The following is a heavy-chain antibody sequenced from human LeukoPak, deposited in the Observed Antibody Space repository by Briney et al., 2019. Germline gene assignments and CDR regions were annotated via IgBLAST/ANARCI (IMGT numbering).Heavy chain of an antibody. CDR1: GFTFDDCA. Sequence: GGSLRLSCAASGFTFDDCAMHWVRQAPGKGLEWVSGISWNSGSIGYADSVKGRFTITRDNAKNSLYLQMNSLRAEDTALYYCAKDLSSTRFYYYGMDVWGQGTTVTVSS. V-gene: IGHV3-9*01. J-gene: IGHJ6*02. D-gene: IGHD2-2*01. CDR3: AKDLSSTRFYYYGMDV. CDR2: ISWNSGSI.